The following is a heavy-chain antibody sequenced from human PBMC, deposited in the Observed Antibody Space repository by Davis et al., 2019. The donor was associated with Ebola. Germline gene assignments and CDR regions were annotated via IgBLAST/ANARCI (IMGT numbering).Heavy chain of an antibody. D-gene: IGHD3-10*01. CDR1: GYTFTGYY. CDR3: ARGRGRYYYYMDV. V-gene: IGHV1-8*03. CDR2: MNPNSGNT. Sequence: ASVKVSCKASGYTFTGYYMHWVRQAPGQGLEWMGWMNPNSGNTGYAQKFQGRVTITRNTSISTAYMELSGLRSEDTAVYYWARGRGRYYYYMDVWGKGTTVTVSS. J-gene: IGHJ6*03.